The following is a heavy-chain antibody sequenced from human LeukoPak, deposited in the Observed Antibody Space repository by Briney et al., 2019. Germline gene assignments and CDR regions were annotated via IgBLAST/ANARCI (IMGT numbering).Heavy chain of an antibody. V-gene: IGHV4-59*01. D-gene: IGHD3-10*01. CDR3: ARATLWFGELLSGDYYYYYMDV. CDR2: IYYSGST. CDR1: GGSTSSYY. Sequence: SETLSLTCTVSGGSTSSYYWSWIRQPPGKGLEWIGYIYYSGSTNYNPSLKSRVTISVDTSKNQFSLKLSSVTAADTAVYYCARATLWFGELLSGDYYYYYMDVWGKGTTVTVSS. J-gene: IGHJ6*03.